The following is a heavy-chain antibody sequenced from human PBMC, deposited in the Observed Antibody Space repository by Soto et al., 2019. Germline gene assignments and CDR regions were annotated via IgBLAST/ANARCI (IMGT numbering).Heavy chain of an antibody. V-gene: IGHV4-59*01. CDR3: ARGVNFDY. CDR2: IYYSGST. CDR1: GGPISSYY. Sequence: SATLSLTCTVSGGPISSYYWSWVRQPPGKGLEWIGYIYYSGSTNYNPSLKSRVTMSVDTSKNHFSLNLSSVTAADTAVYYCARGVNFDYWGPGTLVTVSS. J-gene: IGHJ4*02.